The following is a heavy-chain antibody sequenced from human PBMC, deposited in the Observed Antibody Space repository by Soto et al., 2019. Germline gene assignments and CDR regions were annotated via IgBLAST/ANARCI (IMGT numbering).Heavy chain of an antibody. V-gene: IGHV4-4*02. CDR3: ARGWRRSYFWYFDL. CDR1: GDSISSNNW. J-gene: IGHJ2*01. CDR2: MHHVGST. Sequence: QVQLQESGPGLVNPSGTLSLTCAVSGDSISSNNWWSWVRQSPGKGLEWIGEMHHVGSTNYNPSLKSRVSISVDKSRNQFSLKLTSVTAADTAVYYCARGWRRSYFWYFDLWGRGTLVAVSS. D-gene: IGHD1-26*01.